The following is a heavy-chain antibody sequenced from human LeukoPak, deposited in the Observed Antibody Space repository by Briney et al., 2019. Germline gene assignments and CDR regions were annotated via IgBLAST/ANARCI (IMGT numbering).Heavy chain of an antibody. V-gene: IGHV4-39*01. CDR1: GGSISSSSYY. D-gene: IGHD6-19*01. J-gene: IGHJ4*02. CDR3: ARNSPRKTVAVALLDY. CDR2: IYYSGST. Sequence: SETLSLTCTVSGGSISSSSYYWGWIRQPPGKGLEWIGSIYYSGSTYYNPSLKSRVTISVDTSKNQFSLKLSSVTAADTAVYYCARNSPRKTVAVALLDYWGQGTLVTVSS.